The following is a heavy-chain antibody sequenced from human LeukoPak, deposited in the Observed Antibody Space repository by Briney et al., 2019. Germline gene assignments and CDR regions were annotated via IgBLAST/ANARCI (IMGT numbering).Heavy chain of an antibody. V-gene: IGHV1-69*13. CDR1: GGTFSNYA. J-gene: IGHJ1*01. CDR2: IIPIFGAA. D-gene: IGHD6-19*01. Sequence: GASVKVSCKASGGTFSNYAISWVRQAPGQGLEWMGAIIPIFGAASYAQKFQGRVTITADESTSTAYMELSSLRSEDTAVYYCARILSSSWYEYFHHWGQGTLVTVSS. CDR3: ARILSSSWYEYFHH.